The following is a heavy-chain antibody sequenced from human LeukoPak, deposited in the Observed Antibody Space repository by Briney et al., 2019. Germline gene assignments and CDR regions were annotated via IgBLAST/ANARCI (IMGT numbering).Heavy chain of an antibody. V-gene: IGHV3-23*01. D-gene: IGHD3-10*01. CDR2: ISGSGGST. J-gene: IGHJ4*02. Sequence: GGTLRLSCAASGFTLSSYAMSWVRQAPGKGLEWVSAISGSGGSTYYADSVKGRFTISRDNSKNTLYLQMNSLRAEDTAVYYCAKDLGLDYYGSGSYSPLDYWGQGTLVTVSS. CDR3: AKDLGLDYYGSGSYSPLDY. CDR1: GFTLSSYA.